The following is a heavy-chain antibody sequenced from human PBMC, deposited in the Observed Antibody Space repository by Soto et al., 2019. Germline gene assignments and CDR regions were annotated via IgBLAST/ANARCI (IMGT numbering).Heavy chain of an antibody. V-gene: IGHV4-39*01. CDR3: APLSVSLSGPYGIHV. CDR1: GYSVTSSDYY. CDR2: MFYSGLT. D-gene: IGHD2-15*01. Sequence: SETLSLTCSVSGYSVTSSDYYWAWIRQPPGKGLEWIGSMFYSGLTYYNPSLKSRVTLSVDTSKNQFSVRLNSVTAADTAVYYCAPLSVSLSGPYGIHVWGQGTTVTSP. J-gene: IGHJ6*02.